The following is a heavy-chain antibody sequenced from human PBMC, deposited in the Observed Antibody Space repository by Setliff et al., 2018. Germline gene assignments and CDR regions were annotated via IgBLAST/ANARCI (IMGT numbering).Heavy chain of an antibody. CDR2: ISGSASST. Sequence: GGSLRLSCAASGFTFSNYAMGWVRQAPGEGLEWVSSISGSASSTYYADSVKGRFTISRDNSKNTLFLQMLSLRVEDTAVYYCARDPGWRTLFYYYYYMDVWGKGTTVTVSS. J-gene: IGHJ6*03. CDR1: GFTFSNYA. CDR3: ARDPGWRTLFYYYYYMDV. D-gene: IGHD3-3*01. V-gene: IGHV3-23*01.